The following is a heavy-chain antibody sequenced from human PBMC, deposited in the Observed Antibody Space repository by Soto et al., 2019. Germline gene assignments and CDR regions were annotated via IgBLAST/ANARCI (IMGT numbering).Heavy chain of an antibody. CDR2: IWYDGSNK. CDR3: ARVYECRGHNLDY. Sequence: QVQLVESGGGVVQPGRSLRLSCAASGFTFSSYGMHWVRQAPGKGLEGVAVIWYDGSNKYYADSVKGRFTISRDNSKKVLYLQMNSLRADDTAVYYGARVYECRGHNLDYWVQGTLDTVSS. J-gene: IGHJ4*02. CDR1: GFTFSSYG. D-gene: IGHD2-15*01. V-gene: IGHV3-33*01.